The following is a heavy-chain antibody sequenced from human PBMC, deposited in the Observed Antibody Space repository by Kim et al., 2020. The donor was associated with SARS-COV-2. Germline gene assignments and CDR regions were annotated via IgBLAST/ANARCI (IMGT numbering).Heavy chain of an antibody. J-gene: IGHJ4*02. CDR1: GGSVSSGSYY. CDR2: IYYSGST. CDR3: ARGGIAAAGPVDY. D-gene: IGHD6-13*01. Sequence: SETLSLTCTVSGGSVSSGSYYWSWIRQPPGKGLEWIGYIYYSGSTNYNPSLKSRVTISVDTSKNQFSLKLSSVTAADTAVYYCARGGIAAAGPVDYWGQGTLVTVSS. V-gene: IGHV4-61*01.